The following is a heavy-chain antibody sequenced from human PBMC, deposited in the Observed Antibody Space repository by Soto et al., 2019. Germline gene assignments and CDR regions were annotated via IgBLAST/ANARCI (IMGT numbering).Heavy chain of an antibody. Sequence: ASVKVSCKASGYTFTSYYMHWVRQAPGQGLGWMGIINPSGGSTSYAQKFQGRVTMTRDTSTSTVYMELSSLRSEDTAVYYCARESGRRTYYYDSSGYYYSFDYWGQGTLVTVSS. CDR3: ARESGRRTYYYDSSGYYYSFDY. J-gene: IGHJ4*02. CDR2: INPSGGST. D-gene: IGHD3-22*01. V-gene: IGHV1-46*01. CDR1: GYTFTSYY.